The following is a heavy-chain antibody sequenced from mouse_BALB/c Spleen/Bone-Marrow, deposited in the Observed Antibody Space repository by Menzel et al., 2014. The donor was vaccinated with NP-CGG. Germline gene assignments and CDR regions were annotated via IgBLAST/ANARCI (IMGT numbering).Heavy chain of an antibody. V-gene: IGHV3-8*02. CDR2: ISYSGNA. D-gene: IGHD1-2*01. J-gene: IGHJ2*01. CDR1: GDSITSSY. Sequence: VQLKQSGPSLVKPSQTLSLTCSVTGDSITSSYWNWIRKFPGNKLEYMGYISYSGNAYYNPSLESRISLTRDTSKNQYYLQLNSVTTEDTATYFCARGNGYHFDYWGQGTTLTVSS. CDR3: ARGNGYHFDY.